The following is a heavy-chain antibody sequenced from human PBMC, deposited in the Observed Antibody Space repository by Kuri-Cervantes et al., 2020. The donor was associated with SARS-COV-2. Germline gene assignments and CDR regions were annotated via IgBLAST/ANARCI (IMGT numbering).Heavy chain of an antibody. CDR3: ARSDSSGYYYYYYGMDV. Sequence: ESLKISCTVSGGSINSFYWSWIRQPPGKGLEWIGYIYYSGSTNYNPSLKSRVTISVDTSKNQFSLKLSSVTAADTAVYYCARSDSSGYYYYYYGMDVWGQGTTVTVSS. V-gene: IGHV4-59*13. D-gene: IGHD3-22*01. CDR1: GGSINSFY. J-gene: IGHJ6*02. CDR2: IYYSGST.